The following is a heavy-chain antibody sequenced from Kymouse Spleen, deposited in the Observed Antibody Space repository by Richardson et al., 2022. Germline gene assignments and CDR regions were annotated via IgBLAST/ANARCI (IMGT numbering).Heavy chain of an antibody. V-gene: IGHV3-33*01. CDR3: ARDKGWGSYFDY. D-gene: IGHD7-27*02. CDR2: IWYDGSNK. J-gene: IGHJ4*02. CDR1: GFTFSSYG. Sequence: QVQLVESGGGVVQPGRSLRLSCAASGFTFSSYGMHWVRQAPGKGLEWVAVIWYDGSNKYYADSVKGRFTISRDNSKNTLYLQMNSLRAEDTAVYYCARDKGWGSYFDYWGQGTLVTVSS.